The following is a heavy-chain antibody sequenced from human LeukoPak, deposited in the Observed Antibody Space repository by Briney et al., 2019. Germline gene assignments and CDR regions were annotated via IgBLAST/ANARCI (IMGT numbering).Heavy chain of an antibody. J-gene: IGHJ4*01. CDR1: GDSISSTSYY. Sequence: PSETLSLTCTVSGDSISSTSYYWDWIRQPPGKGLEWIGSIYNSGTTYYNPSLKSRVTISVDTSKNQFSLKVSSVTAADTAVYYCASRVYGLGSFNYWGQGALVTVSS. CDR3: ASRVYGLGSFNY. D-gene: IGHD3-10*01. CDR2: IYNSGTT. V-gene: IGHV4-39*01.